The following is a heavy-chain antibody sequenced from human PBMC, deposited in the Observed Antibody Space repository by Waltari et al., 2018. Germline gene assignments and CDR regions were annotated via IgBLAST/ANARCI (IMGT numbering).Heavy chain of an antibody. V-gene: IGHV3-48*03. CDR3: ARGDFWSGYYSYYGMDV. CDR2: ISSSGSTI. CDR1: GFTFSSYE. J-gene: IGHJ6*02. Sequence: EVQLVESGGGLVQPGGSLRLSCAASGFTFSSYEMNWVRQAPGKGLEWVSYISSSGSTIYYADSVKGRVTISRDNAKNSLYLQMNSLRAEDTAVYYCARGDFWSGYYSYYGMDVWGQGTTVTVSS. D-gene: IGHD3-3*01.